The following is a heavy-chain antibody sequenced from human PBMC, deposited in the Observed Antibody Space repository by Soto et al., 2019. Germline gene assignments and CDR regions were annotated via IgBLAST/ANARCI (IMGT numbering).Heavy chain of an antibody. D-gene: IGHD3-22*01. Sequence: ASVKVSCKASGYTFSSYGIRWVRQAPGQGLEWMGWINPNSGDTDYAQKFQGGVTMTRDTSISTAYMELSRLRSDHTAVYYCARVPLMYLYDSGHYSGPPAFDTSGQGTIVTVSS. V-gene: IGHV1-2*02. J-gene: IGHJ3*02. CDR3: ARVPLMYLYDSGHYSGPPAFDT. CDR2: INPNSGDT. CDR1: GYTFSSYG.